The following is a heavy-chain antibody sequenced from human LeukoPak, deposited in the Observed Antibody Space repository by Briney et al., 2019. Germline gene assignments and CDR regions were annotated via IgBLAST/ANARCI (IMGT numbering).Heavy chain of an antibody. CDR3: AKDGGMRSDFDY. CDR2: ISGSGGST. V-gene: IGHV3-23*01. Sequence: GGSLRLSCAASGFTFSSYAMSWVRQAPGKGLEWVSAISGSGGSTYYADSVKGRFTISRDNSKNTLFLQMNSLTVEDTAVYYCAKDGGMRSDFDYWGQGTLVTVSS. D-gene: IGHD3-3*01. CDR1: GFTFSSYA. J-gene: IGHJ4*02.